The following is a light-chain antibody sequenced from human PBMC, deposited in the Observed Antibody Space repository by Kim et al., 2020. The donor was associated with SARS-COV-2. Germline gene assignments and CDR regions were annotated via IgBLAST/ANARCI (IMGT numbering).Light chain of an antibody. J-gene: IGLJ3*02. V-gene: IGLV2-11*01. Sequence: GQSVTLSCTGTSSGVGGYNYVSWYQLHPGKAPKLMIYAVTERPSGVPDRFSGSKSGNTAFLTISGLQAEDEADYYCSSYADSSSLLFGGGTKVTVL. CDR2: AVT. CDR1: SSGVGGYNY. CDR3: SSYADSSSLL.